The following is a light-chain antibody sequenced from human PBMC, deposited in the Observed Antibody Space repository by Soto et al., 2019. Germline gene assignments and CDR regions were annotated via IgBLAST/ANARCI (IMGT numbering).Light chain of an antibody. CDR1: QSISSD. CDR3: RRNNNCPST. Sequence: EIEMTQSPAALSVSAGERVTLTCRASQSISSDLDWYQQKPGKTPRLLIYAASTKSTDIPPSFSGSGSGTEFTLTIISLQPEDFAVYYCRRNNNCPSTFGGGTKVEIK. CDR2: AAS. J-gene: IGKJ4*01. V-gene: IGKV3-15*01.